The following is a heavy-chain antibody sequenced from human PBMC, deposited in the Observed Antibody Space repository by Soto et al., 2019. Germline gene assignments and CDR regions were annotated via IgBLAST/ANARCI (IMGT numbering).Heavy chain of an antibody. D-gene: IGHD2-2*01. CDR2: ISHDGINK. Sequence: GSLRLSCAASGFTFSSYAMNWVRQAPGKGLEWVALISHDGINKYYADSVRGRFTISRDSSTNTLYLQMNSLRAADTAVYYCGRCTSTSCHLGSDYWGQGTLVTVSS. CDR1: GFTFSSYA. V-gene: IGHV3-30-3*01. J-gene: IGHJ4*02. CDR3: GRCTSTSCHLGSDY.